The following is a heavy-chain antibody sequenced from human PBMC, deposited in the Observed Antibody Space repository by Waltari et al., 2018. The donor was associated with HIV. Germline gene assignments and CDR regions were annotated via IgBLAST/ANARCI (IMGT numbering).Heavy chain of an antibody. CDR2: IKQDGSEK. CDR3: ARRRGSYCLDY. D-gene: IGHD1-26*01. Sequence: EGQLVESGGGLVQPGGSLRLSCAASGFTFSSSWMSGVRQAPGKGLEWVANIKQDGSEKYYVDSVKGRFTISRDNAKNSLYLQMNSLRAEDTAVYFCARRRGSYCLDYWGQGTLVTVSS. V-gene: IGHV3-7*01. CDR1: GFTFSSSW. J-gene: IGHJ4*02.